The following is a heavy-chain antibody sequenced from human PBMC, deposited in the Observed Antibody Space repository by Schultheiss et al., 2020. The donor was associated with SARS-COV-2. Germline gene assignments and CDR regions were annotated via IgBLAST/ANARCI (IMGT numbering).Heavy chain of an antibody. D-gene: IGHD6-13*01. CDR2: IYSGGST. Sequence: GGSLRLSCAASGFTVSSNYMSWVRQAPGKGLEWVSVIYSGGSTYYADSVKGRFTISRDNSKNTLYLQMNSLRAEDTAVYYCAKDTNKVGAAAAGDFDYWGQGTLVTVSS. V-gene: IGHV3-53*01. CDR1: GFTVSSNY. CDR3: AKDTNKVGAAAAGDFDY. J-gene: IGHJ4*02.